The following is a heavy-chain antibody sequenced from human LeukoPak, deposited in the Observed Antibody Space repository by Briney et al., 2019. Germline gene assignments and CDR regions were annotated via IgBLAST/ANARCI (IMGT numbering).Heavy chain of an antibody. Sequence: SETLSLTCTVSGASISSSYWSWIRQPPGMGLEWIGYIYYSGSTSYNPSLKSRVTISSDTSKNQFSLKVTSVTAADTAMYYCARDFGSYKGGRWFDPWGQGTLVTVSS. CDR1: GASISSSY. CDR2: IYYSGST. J-gene: IGHJ5*02. V-gene: IGHV4-59*01. CDR3: ARDFGSYKGGRWFDP. D-gene: IGHD1-26*01.